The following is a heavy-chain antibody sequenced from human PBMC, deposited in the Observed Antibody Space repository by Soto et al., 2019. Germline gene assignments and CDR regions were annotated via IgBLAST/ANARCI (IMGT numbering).Heavy chain of an antibody. V-gene: IGHV4-34*01. D-gene: IGHD6-19*01. CDR1: GGSFSGYY. J-gene: IGHJ3*02. Sequence: SETLSLTCAVYGGSFSGYYWSWIRQPPGKGLEWIGEINHSGSTNYNPSLKSRVTISVDTSKNQFSLKLSSVTAADTAVYYCARGLAVAGTRRGAFDIWGQGTMVTVSS. CDR3: ARGLAVAGTRRGAFDI. CDR2: INHSGST.